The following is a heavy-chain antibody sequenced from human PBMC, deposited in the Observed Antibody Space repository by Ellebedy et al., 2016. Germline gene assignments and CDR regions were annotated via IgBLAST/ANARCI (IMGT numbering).Heavy chain of an antibody. Sequence: SVKVSXKSSRGTFRSHAFTWVRQAPGQGLEWMGGVIPLLGTPNYAQKFQGRVTITADESANTAYMGLSSLTSEDTAVYYCAAAFMFRGPGQYGMDVWGQGTTVTVSS. CDR2: VIPLLGTP. J-gene: IGHJ6*02. CDR1: RGTFRSHA. D-gene: IGHD3-10*02. CDR3: AAAFMFRGPGQYGMDV. V-gene: IGHV1-69*13.